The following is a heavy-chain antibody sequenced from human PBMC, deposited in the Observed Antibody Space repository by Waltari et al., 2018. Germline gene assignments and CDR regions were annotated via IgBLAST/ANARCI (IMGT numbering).Heavy chain of an antibody. Sequence: QVQLVQSGPEVKKPGASVTVSCTASGYNFTGYYMPWVRHAPGQGFEWMGRINPNSGGTNYAQKFQGRVTMTRDTSISTAYMELSRLRSDDTAVYDCARGDGGTTGTGAFDIWGQGTMVTVSS. V-gene: IGHV1-2*06. CDR1: GYNFTGYY. CDR2: INPNSGGT. CDR3: ARGDGGTTGTGAFDI. D-gene: IGHD1-1*01. J-gene: IGHJ3*02.